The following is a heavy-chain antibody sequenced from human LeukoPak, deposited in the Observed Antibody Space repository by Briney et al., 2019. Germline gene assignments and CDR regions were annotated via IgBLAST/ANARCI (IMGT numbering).Heavy chain of an antibody. D-gene: IGHD6-13*01. Sequence: ASVKVSCKASGYTFTGYFMHWVRQAPGQGLEWMGWINPNSDDTNYALRFQGRVTMTRDTSISTAYMELSRLKSDDTALYYCARVTAGSSWGQGTLVTVSS. CDR2: INPNSDDT. V-gene: IGHV1-2*02. CDR3: ARVTAGSS. CDR1: GYTFTGYF. J-gene: IGHJ1*01.